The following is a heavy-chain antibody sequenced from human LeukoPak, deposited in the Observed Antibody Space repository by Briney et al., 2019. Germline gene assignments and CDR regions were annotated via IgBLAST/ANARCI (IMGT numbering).Heavy chain of an antibody. Sequence: RAGGSLRLSCAASGFTVSSNYMSWVRQAPGKGLEWVSVIYSGGSTYYADSVKGRFTISRDNSKNTLYLQMNSLRAEDTAVYYCASQPRGYGYGPLRYDYWGQGTLVTVSS. CDR2: IYSGGST. V-gene: IGHV3-66*04. CDR1: GFTVSSNY. D-gene: IGHD5-18*01. J-gene: IGHJ4*02. CDR3: ASQPRGYGYGPLRYDY.